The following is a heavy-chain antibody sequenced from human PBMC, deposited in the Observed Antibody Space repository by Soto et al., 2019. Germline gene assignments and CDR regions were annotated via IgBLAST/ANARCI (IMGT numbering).Heavy chain of an antibody. CDR3: AKWSYLDY. D-gene: IGHD3-3*01. Sequence: GWSLRLSCTTSGFSFASFAMTWVRQAPGKGLEWVATISGSDGKTYYAVSVKGRFSISRDNSRNTLYLQMNSLIADDTAIYYCAKWSYLDYWGQGISVTVSS. CDR2: ISGSDGKT. V-gene: IGHV3-23*01. CDR1: GFSFASFA. J-gene: IGHJ4*02.